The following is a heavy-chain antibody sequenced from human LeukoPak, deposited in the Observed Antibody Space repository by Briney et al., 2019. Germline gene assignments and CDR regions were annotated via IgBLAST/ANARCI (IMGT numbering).Heavy chain of an antibody. CDR3: ASGEYGDPIYYYYGMDV. CDR2: IYTSGST. D-gene: IGHD4-17*01. J-gene: IGHJ6*02. Sequence: SETLSLTCTVSGASISTYSWSWIRQPPRKGLEWIGHIYTSGSTNYNPSLKSRVTISVDTSKNQFSLKLSSVTAADTAVYYCASGEYGDPIYYYYGMDVWGQGTTVTVSS. V-gene: IGHV4-4*09. CDR1: GASISTYS.